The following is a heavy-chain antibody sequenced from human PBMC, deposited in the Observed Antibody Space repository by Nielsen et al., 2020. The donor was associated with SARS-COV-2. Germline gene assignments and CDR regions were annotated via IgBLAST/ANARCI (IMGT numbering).Heavy chain of an antibody. J-gene: IGHJ2*01. CDR2: IYSRGAI. D-gene: IGHD3-10*01. Sequence: GVLKISCAASGFSVSSDYMSWVRQSPEKGLEWVAVIYSRGAIHYADSVKGRFTISRDNSKNTVYLQMNSLRADDTAVYFCARDFHSPGELSSWYFDLWGRGTLVTVSS. CDR1: GFSVSSDY. CDR3: ARDFHSPGELSSWYFDL. V-gene: IGHV3-53*01.